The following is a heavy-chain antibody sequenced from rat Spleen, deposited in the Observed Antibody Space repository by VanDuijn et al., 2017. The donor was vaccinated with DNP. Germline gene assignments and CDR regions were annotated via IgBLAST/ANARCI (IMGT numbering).Heavy chain of an antibody. Sequence: EVQLVESGGGLVQPGRSLKLSCAVSGITFSDHNMAWVRQAPGKGLEWIGGINMDSRIIKFTPSLKDKFTISRDKAQNTLYLQMSKLGSEDTAIYYCVRESAGVDYWGQGVMVTVSS. CDR3: VRESAGVDY. CDR2: INMDSRII. J-gene: IGHJ2*01. V-gene: IGHV4-2*01. D-gene: IGHD1-4*01. CDR1: GITFSDHN.